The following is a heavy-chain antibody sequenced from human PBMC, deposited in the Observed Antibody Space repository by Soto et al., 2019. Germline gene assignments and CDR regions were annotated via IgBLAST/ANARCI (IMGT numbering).Heavy chain of an antibody. V-gene: IGHV3-23*01. CDR2: IGRTNNT. CDR1: GFTFSNSA. CDR3: AKVDAYSYRTDH. Sequence: GALRLSCAASGFTFSNSAMTWVRQALGKGPEWVSSIGRTNNTHYADSVKGRFAISRDNSQNTLYLQMNSLTAEDTAVYFCAKVDAYSYRTDHWGQGTLVTVSS. D-gene: IGHD3-16*02. J-gene: IGHJ4*02.